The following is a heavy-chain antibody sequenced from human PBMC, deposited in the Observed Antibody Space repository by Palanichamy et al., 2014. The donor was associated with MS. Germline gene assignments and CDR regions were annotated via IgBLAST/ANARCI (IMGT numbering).Heavy chain of an antibody. D-gene: IGHD5-12*01. CDR2: INPNSGGT. V-gene: IGHV1-2*02. CDR3: AISGYSGYDDALDI. J-gene: IGHJ3*02. CDR1: GYTFSGNY. Sequence: QVQLVQSGAEVKKPGASVKVSCKASGYTFSGNYMHWVRQAPGQGPEWMGWINPNSGGTNSAQKFQGRVSMTRDTSINTAYMELSRLRSDDTAVYYCAISGYSGYDDALDIWGQGTIVTVSS.